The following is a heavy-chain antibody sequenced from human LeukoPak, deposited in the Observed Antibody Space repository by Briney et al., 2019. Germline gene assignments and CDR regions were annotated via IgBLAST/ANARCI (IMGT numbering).Heavy chain of an antibody. D-gene: IGHD3-10*01. Sequence: PGGSLRLSCAASGFTFSTYAMSWVRQAPGKGLEWVSALSPSGGITYYEDSVKGRFTISRDNSQNTLFLQMSSLRADDTATYYCAKHYGSGTYYNYFTYCGRGTLVSVSS. CDR2: LSPSGGIT. V-gene: IGHV3-23*01. CDR3: AKHYGSGTYYNYFTY. CDR1: GFTFSTYA. J-gene: IGHJ4*02.